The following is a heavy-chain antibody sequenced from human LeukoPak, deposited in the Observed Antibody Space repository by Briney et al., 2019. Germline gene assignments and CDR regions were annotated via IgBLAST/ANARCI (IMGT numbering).Heavy chain of an antibody. CDR1: GVSISSGDYY. CDR2: IYYSGST. V-gene: IGHV4-31*03. J-gene: IGHJ4*02. Sequence: PSETLSLTCTVSGVSISSGDYYWSWIRQHPGKGLEWIGYIYYSGSTYYNPSLKSRLTISLDTSKNQFSLKLSSVTAADTAVYYCARVSYDSSGYGVFAYWGQGTLVTVSS. D-gene: IGHD3-22*01. CDR3: ARVSYDSSGYGVFAY.